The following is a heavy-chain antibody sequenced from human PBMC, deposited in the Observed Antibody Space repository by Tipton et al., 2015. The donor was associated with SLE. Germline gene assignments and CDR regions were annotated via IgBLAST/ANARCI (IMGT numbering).Heavy chain of an antibody. V-gene: IGHV4-59*01. J-gene: IGHJ6*02. CDR2: IYYSGST. CDR1: GGSISSYY. Sequence: TLSLTCTVSGGSISSYYWSWIRLPPGKGLEWIGYIYYSGSTNYNPSLKSRVTISVDTSKNQFSLKLSSVTAADAAVYYCARSILEVVAATDYYGMDVWGQGTTVTVSS. CDR3: ARSILEVVAATDYYGMDV. D-gene: IGHD2-15*01.